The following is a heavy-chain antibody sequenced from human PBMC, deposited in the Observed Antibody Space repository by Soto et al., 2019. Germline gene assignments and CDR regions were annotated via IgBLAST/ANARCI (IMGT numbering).Heavy chain of an antibody. V-gene: IGHV4-34*01. J-gene: IGHJ5*02. Sequence: LSLTCAVYGGSFSGYYWSWIRQPPGKGLEWIGEINHSGSTNYNPSLKSRVTISVDTSKNQFSLRLSSVTAADTAVYYCARVSSTSGHGVGNWFDPWGQGTLVTVSS. D-gene: IGHD2-2*01. CDR3: ARVSSTSGHGVGNWFDP. CDR2: INHSGST. CDR1: GGSFSGYY.